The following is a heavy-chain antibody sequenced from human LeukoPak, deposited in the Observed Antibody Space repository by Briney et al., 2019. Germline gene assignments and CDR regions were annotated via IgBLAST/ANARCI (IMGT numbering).Heavy chain of an antibody. J-gene: IGHJ4*02. CDR2: IYPGDSDT. CDR1: GYSSTSCW. D-gene: IGHD6-13*01. V-gene: IGHV5-51*01. CDR3: AKGCISSWPNFDY. Sequence: GESLKISCKGSGYSSTSCWIGWVRQMPGKGLEWMGIIYPGDSDTRYSPSFQGQVTISADKSISTAYLQWSSLKASDTAMYYCAKGCISSWPNFDYWGRGTLVTVSS.